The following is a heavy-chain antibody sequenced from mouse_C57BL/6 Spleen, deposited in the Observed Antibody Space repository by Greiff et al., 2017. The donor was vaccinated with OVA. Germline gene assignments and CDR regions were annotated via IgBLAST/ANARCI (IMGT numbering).Heavy chain of an antibody. CDR3: ARGGGSHAMDY. V-gene: IGHV1-55*01. Sequence: VHLRQPGAELVKPGAPVRRSCKASGYTFTSYWITWVKRRLGQGLEWIGDIYPGSGSTNYNEKFKSKATLTVDTSSSTAYMQLSSLTSEDSAVYYCARGGGSHAMDYWGQGTSVTVSS. J-gene: IGHJ4*01. CDR2: IYPGSGST. CDR1: GYTFTSYW.